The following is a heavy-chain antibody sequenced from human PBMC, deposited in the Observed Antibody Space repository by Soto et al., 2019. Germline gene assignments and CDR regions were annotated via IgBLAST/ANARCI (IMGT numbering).Heavy chain of an antibody. CDR3: AKGGRQWLVTADFNY. CDR2: VSHDGRNT. D-gene: IGHD6-19*01. CDR1: GFTFSDYA. Sequence: VQLVASGGGVVQPGRSLRLSCAASGFTFSDYAMHWVRQAPGKGLEWVAVVSHDGRNTHYADSVKGRFTISRDSSKNTFSLKMTSSRAVDMAVYYCAKGGRQWLVTADFNYWGQGARVTVSS. V-gene: IGHV3-30*18. J-gene: IGHJ4*02.